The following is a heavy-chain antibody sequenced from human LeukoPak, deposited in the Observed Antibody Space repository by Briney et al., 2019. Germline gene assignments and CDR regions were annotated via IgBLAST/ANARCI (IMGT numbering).Heavy chain of an antibody. V-gene: IGHV4-4*07. D-gene: IGHD3-22*01. J-gene: IGHJ4*02. CDR1: GGSISSYY. CDR3: AREDDSSGYYTSNFDY. CDR2: IYTSGST. Sequence: SETLSLTCTVSGGSISSYYWSWIRQPAGKGLEWIGRIYTSGSTNYNPSLKSRVTMSVDTSKNHFSLKLTSVTAADTAVYYCAREDDSSGYYTSNFDYWGQGTLVTVSS.